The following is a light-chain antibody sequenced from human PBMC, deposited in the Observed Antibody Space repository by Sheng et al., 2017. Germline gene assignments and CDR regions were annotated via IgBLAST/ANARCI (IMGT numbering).Light chain of an antibody. J-gene: IGLJ1*01. CDR3: QVWDTGTDHYV. CDR1: NIRSTT. CDR2: DDS. Sequence: SYVLTQPPSVSVAPGQTASITCGGINIRSTTVSWYQQKTGQAPVLVVYDDSDRPSGIPERFSGSNSGSTATLTVSRVEAGDEADYFCQVWDTGTDHYVFGTGTKVTVL. V-gene: IGLV3-21*02.